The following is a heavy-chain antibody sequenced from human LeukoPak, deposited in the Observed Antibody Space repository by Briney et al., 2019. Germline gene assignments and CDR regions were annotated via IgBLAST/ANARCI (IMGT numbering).Heavy chain of an antibody. V-gene: IGHV1-69*05. CDR1: GGTFSSYA. Sequence: SVKVSCKASGGTFSSYAISWVRQAPGQGLEWMGRIIPIFGTANYAQKFQGRATITTDESTRTAYLGLSSLRSEGTAVYDCARVVCSGGSCYTGDGVYFDYWGQGTLVTVSS. CDR3: ARVVCSGGSCYTGDGVYFDY. J-gene: IGHJ4*02. D-gene: IGHD2-15*01. CDR2: IIPIFGTA.